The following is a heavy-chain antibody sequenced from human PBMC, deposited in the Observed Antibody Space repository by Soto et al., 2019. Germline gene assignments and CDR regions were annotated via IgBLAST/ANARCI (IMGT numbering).Heavy chain of an antibody. J-gene: IGHJ5*02. V-gene: IGHV3-74*01. Sequence: MQMVESGGGSVQPGGSLRLSCAASGFTFSHYWMHWVRQTPGKGLVWVSRINPAGTITNYADSVEGRFTISRDNADSALFLQMHSLSAEDTAIYYCTSDTFGLRDTWGQGTLVTVSS. CDR2: INPAGTIT. D-gene: IGHD3-16*01. CDR3: TSDTFGLRDT. CDR1: GFTFSHYW.